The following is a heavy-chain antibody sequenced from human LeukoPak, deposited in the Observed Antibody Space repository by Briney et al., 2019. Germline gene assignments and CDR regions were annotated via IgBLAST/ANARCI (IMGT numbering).Heavy chain of an antibody. CDR2: IYTSGST. CDR3: ARDYYGSGSLTGYYYYYYMDV. J-gene: IGHJ6*03. D-gene: IGHD3-10*01. V-gene: IGHV4-61*02. CDR1: GGSISSGSYY. Sequence: PSETLSLTCTVSGGSISSGSYYWSWIRQPAGKGLEWIGRIYTSGSTNYNPSLKSRVTISVDTSKNQFSLKLSSVTAADTAVYYCARDYYGSGSLTGYYYYYYMDVWGKGTTVTISS.